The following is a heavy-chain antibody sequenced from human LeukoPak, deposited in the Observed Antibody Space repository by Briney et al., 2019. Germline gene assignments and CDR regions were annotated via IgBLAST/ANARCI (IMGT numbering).Heavy chain of an antibody. J-gene: IGHJ4*02. CDR1: GFTFSSYS. CDR2: ISSSSSYI. D-gene: IGHD3-22*01. Sequence: GGSLRLSCAASGFTFSSYSMNWVRQAPGKGLEWVSSISSSSSYIYYADSVKGRFTISRDNAKNSLYLQMNSLRAEDTAVYYCAGEPPYYYDSSGYYDLYYWGQGTLVTVSS. CDR3: AGEPPYYYDSSGYYDLYY. V-gene: IGHV3-21*01.